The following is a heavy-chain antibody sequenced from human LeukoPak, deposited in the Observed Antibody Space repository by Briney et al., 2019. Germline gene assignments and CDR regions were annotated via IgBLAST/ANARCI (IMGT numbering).Heavy chain of an antibody. CDR1: GGSISSYY. V-gene: IGHV4-59*08. Sequence: SETLSLTCTVSGGSISSYYWSWIRQPPGKGLEWSGYIYYSGSPNYNPSLKSRVTISVDTSKHQFSLKLSSVTAADTAVYYCARHVSGRSGYYYVFDYWGQGTLVTVSS. CDR2: IYYSGSP. D-gene: IGHD3-22*01. J-gene: IGHJ4*02. CDR3: ARHVSGRSGYYYVFDY.